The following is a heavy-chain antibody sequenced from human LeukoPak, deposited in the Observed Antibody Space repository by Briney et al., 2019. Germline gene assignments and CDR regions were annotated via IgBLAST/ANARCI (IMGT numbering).Heavy chain of an antibody. CDR1: GITFSSYW. V-gene: IGHV3-7*01. D-gene: IGHD3-10*01. J-gene: IGHJ3*02. Sequence: GGSLRLSCVGSGITFSSYWMNWVRQAPGKGLEWVAIIKQDGSVAHYVDSVKGRLTISRDNAKNSLYLQMNSLRAEDTAVYYCASTDGSGSSYAFDIWGQGTMVTVSS. CDR3: ASTDGSGSSYAFDI. CDR2: IKQDGSVA.